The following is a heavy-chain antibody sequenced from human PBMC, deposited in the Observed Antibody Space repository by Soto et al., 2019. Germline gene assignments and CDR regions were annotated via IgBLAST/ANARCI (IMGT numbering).Heavy chain of an antibody. Sequence: EVQLVESGGGVVRPGGSLRLSCAASGFTFEDHGMTWVRQVPGKGLEWVAEINWSGSSTSYADSVKGRFTISRDNAKNSLYLKMNSLRAEGKALYFCARDGGVAVAVDASDILGQGTMVNVSS. J-gene: IGHJ3*02. D-gene: IGHD6-19*01. CDR2: INWSGSST. CDR1: GFTFEDHG. V-gene: IGHV3-20*04. CDR3: ARDGGVAVAVDASDI.